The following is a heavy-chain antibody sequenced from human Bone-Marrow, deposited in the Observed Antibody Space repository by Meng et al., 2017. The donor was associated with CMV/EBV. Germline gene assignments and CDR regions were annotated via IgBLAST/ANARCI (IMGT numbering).Heavy chain of an antibody. CDR1: GFTFSSYS. Sequence: GESLKISCAASGFTFSSYSMNWVRQAPGKGLEWVSSISSSSYIYYADSVKGRFTISRDNAKNSLYLQMNSLRAEDTAVYYCARAKRFLEWLSNGMDVWGQGTTVTVSS. D-gene: IGHD3-3*01. CDR2: ISSSSYI. J-gene: IGHJ6*02. CDR3: ARAKRFLEWLSNGMDV. V-gene: IGHV3-21*01.